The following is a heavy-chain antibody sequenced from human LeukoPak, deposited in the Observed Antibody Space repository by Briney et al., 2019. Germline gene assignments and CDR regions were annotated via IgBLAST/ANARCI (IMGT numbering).Heavy chain of an antibody. D-gene: IGHD3-10*01. CDR1: GFTFSICA. V-gene: IGHV3-23*01. CDR3: AKADGSYKTLIDY. Sequence: GGSLILSCAASGFTFSICAMNWVRQAPGKGLEWVSGISGSGGSTYYADSVKGRFTISRDSSKSTVYLQMNSLRAEDTAVYYCAKADGSYKTLIDYWGQGTLVTVS. CDR2: ISGSGGST. J-gene: IGHJ4*02.